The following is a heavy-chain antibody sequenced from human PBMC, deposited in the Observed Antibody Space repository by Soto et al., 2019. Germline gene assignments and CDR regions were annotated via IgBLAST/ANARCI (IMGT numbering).Heavy chain of an antibody. CDR3: ATERSGYYTNNYYYYGMDV. J-gene: IGHJ6*02. CDR2: FDPEDGET. D-gene: IGHD3-3*01. CDR1: GYTLTELS. Sequence: ASVKVSCKVSGYTLTELSMHWVRQAPGKGLEWMGGFDPEDGETIYAQKFQGRVTMTEDTSTDTAYMELSSLRSDDTAVYYCATERSGYYTNNYYYYGMDVWGQGTTVTVSS. V-gene: IGHV1-24*01.